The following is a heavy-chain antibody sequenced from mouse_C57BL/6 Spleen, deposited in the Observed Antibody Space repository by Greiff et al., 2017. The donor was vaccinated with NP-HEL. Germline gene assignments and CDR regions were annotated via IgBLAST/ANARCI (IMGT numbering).Heavy chain of an antibody. D-gene: IGHD1-1*01. J-gene: IGHJ1*03. Sequence: VKLQQPGAELVKPGASVKLSCKASGYTFTSYWMQWVKQRPGQGLEWIGEIDPSDSYTNYNQKFKGKATLTVDTSSSTAYMQLSSLTSEDSAVYYCASYYGSSYWYFDVWGTGTTVTVSS. CDR1: GYTFTSYW. CDR3: ASYYGSSYWYFDV. CDR2: IDPSDSYT. V-gene: IGHV1-50*01.